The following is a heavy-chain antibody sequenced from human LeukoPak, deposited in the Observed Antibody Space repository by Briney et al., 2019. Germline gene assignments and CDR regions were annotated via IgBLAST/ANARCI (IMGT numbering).Heavy chain of an antibody. CDR1: GFTFSDYY. D-gene: IGHD1-26*01. J-gene: IGHJ4*02. V-gene: IGHV3-11*04. CDR3: AGGRWELLRMDH. CDR2: ISSSGSTI. Sequence: PGGSLRLSCAASGFTFSDYYMSWIRQAPGKGLEWVSYISSSGSTIYYADSVKGRFTISRDNAKNSLSLQMDSLSADDTAVYYCAGGRWELLRMDHWGQGALVTVSS.